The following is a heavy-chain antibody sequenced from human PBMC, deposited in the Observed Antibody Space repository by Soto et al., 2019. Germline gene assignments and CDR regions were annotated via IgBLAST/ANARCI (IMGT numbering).Heavy chain of an antibody. V-gene: IGHV6-1*01. J-gene: IGHJ4*02. CDR3: AGARSTWGSTWYFDY. CDR1: WDSVSSNSAA. D-gene: IGHD6-13*01. CDR2: TYYRSKWYN. Sequence: PSQTLSLTCAISWDSVSSNSAAWNWIRQSPSRGLEWLGRTYYRSKWYNDYAVSVKSRITINPDTSKNQFSLQLNSVTPEDTAVYYCAGARSTWGSTWYFDYWAQGTLVTVSS.